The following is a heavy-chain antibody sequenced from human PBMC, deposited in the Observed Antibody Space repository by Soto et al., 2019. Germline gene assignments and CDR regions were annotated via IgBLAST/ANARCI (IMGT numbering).Heavy chain of an antibody. D-gene: IGHD3-3*01. CDR3: ARHTYDFWSGYSEFFDY. J-gene: IGHJ4*02. Sequence: QLQLQESGPGLVKPSETLSLTCTVSGGSISSSSYYWGWIRQPPGKGLEWIGIMYFSGSTYYNPSLKSRVTISVDTSKNQFSLKLSSVTAADTAVYYCARHTYDFWSGYSEFFDYWGQGTLVTVSS. CDR2: MYFSGST. CDR1: GGSISSSSYY. V-gene: IGHV4-39*01.